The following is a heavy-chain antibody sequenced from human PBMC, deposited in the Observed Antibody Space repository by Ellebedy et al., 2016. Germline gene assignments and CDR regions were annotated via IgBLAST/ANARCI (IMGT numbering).Heavy chain of an antibody. V-gene: IGHV3-20*04. CDR3: ARDQTGTSDY. J-gene: IGHJ4*02. Sequence: GESLKISCAASGFTFDDYGMSWVRQAPGKGLEWVSGINWNGGSTGYADSVKGRFTISRDNAKNSLYLQMNSLRAEDTALYYCARDQTGTSDYWGQGTLVTVSS. CDR1: GFTFDDYG. D-gene: IGHD1-1*01. CDR2: INWNGGST.